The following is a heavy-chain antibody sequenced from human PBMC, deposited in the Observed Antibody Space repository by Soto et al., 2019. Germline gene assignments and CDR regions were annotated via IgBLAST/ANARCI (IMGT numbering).Heavy chain of an antibody. D-gene: IGHD3-3*01. CDR1: GYTLTELS. CDR3: ATPYYDFWSGTRYYYGMDV. J-gene: IGHJ6*02. CDR2: FDPEDGET. V-gene: IGHV1-24*01. Sequence: RASVKVSCKVSGYTLTELSMHWVRQAPGKGLEWMGGFDPEDGETIYAQKFQGRVTMTEDTSTDTAYMELSSLRSEDTAVYYCATPYYDFWSGTRYYYGMDVWGQGTTVTVSS.